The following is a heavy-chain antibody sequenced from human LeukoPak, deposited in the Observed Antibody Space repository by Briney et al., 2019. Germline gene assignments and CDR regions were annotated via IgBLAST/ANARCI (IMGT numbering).Heavy chain of an antibody. Sequence: SETLSLTCAVYGGSFSDYYWSWIRQPPGKGLEWIGEINHSGSTNYNPSLKSRVTISVDTSKNQFSLKLSSVTAADTAVYYCARTDQGNDAFDIWGQGTMVTVSS. CDR3: ARTDQGNDAFDI. CDR1: GGSFSDYY. V-gene: IGHV4-34*01. D-gene: IGHD2-2*01. CDR2: INHSGST. J-gene: IGHJ3*02.